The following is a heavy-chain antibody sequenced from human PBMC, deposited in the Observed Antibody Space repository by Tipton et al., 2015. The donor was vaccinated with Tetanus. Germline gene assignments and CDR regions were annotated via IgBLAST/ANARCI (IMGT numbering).Heavy chain of an antibody. J-gene: IGHJ4*02. CDR3: ARGNRGSSWYL. D-gene: IGHD6-13*01. V-gene: IGHV1-8*01. Sequence: QSGAEVKKPGASVRVSCKAFGYAFASYDLNWVRQASGQGLEWLGYMNPKTGPAGYAQKFQGRVTMTSDISSSTAYMELRNLRSDDTAVYYCARGNRGSSWYLWDQGTLLTVSS. CDR1: GYAFASYD. CDR2: MNPKTGPA.